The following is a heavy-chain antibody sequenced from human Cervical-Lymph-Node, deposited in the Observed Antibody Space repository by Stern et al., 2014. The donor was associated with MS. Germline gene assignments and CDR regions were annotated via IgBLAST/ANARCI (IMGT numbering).Heavy chain of an antibody. CDR2: IDWDDDK. V-gene: IGHV2-70*04. CDR1: GFSLSTSGMR. CDR3: ARTRLSYYIYFDY. J-gene: IGHJ4*02. D-gene: IGHD1-26*01. Sequence: QITLKESGPALVKPTQTLTLTCTFSGFSLSTSGMRVSWIRQPPGEALEWLARIDWDDDKFYSTSLKTRLTISKDTSKNQVVLTMTNMDPVDTATYYCARTRLSYYIYFDYWGQGTLVTVSS.